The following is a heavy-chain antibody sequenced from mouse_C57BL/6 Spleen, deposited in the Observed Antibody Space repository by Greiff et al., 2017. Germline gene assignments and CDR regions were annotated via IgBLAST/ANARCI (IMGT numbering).Heavy chain of an antibody. CDR2: INPNNGGT. CDR3: ERIYYDYGGCAY. Sequence: VQLQQSGPELVKPGASVKISCKASGYTFTDYYMNWVKQSHGKSLEWIGDINPNNGGTSYNQKFKGKATLTVDKSSSTAYMELRSLTSEDSAVYYCERIYYDYGGCAYWGQGTLVTVSA. J-gene: IGHJ3*01. V-gene: IGHV1-26*01. CDR1: GYTFTDYY. D-gene: IGHD2-4*01.